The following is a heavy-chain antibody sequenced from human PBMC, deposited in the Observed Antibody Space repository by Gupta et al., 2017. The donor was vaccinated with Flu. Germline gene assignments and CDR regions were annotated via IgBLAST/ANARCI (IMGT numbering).Heavy chain of an antibody. CDR3: AHRPRFNVDTAMDDYYYYYGMDV. J-gene: IGHJ6*02. V-gene: IGHV2-5*02. CDR2: IYWDDDK. Sequence: QITLKESGPTLVKPTQTLTLTCTFSGFSLSTSGVGVGWIRQPPGKALEWLALIYWDDDKRYSPSLKSRLTITKDTSKNQVVLTMTNMDPVDTATYYCAHRPRFNVDTAMDDYYYYYGMDVWGQGTTVTVSS. D-gene: IGHD5-18*01. CDR1: GFSLSTSGVG.